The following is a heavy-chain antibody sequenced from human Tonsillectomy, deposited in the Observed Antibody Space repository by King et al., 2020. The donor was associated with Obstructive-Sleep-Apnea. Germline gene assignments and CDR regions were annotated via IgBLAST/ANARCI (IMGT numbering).Heavy chain of an antibody. Sequence: VQLVESGGGLVQPGRSLRLSCTASGFTFGDYAMSWFRQAPGKGLEWVGFIRSKAYGGTTEYAASVKGRFTISRDDSKSIAYLQMNSLKTEDTAVYYCTRGRLSRIVGATHEPDYWGQGTLVTVSS. CDR1: GFTFGDYA. V-gene: IGHV3-49*03. J-gene: IGHJ4*02. CDR3: TRGRLSRIVGATHEPDY. D-gene: IGHD1-26*01. CDR2: IRSKAYGGTT.